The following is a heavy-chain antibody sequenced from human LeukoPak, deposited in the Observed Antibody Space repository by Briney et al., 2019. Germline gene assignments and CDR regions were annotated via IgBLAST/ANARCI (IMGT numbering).Heavy chain of an antibody. Sequence: GGSLRLSCAASGFTFDDYAMHWVRHAPGKGLEWVSGISWNSGSIGYADSVKGRFTISRDNAKNSLYLQMNSLRAEDTALYYCAKDLAAAGTYYFDYWGQGTLVTVSS. V-gene: IGHV3-9*01. CDR1: GFTFDDYA. J-gene: IGHJ4*02. CDR3: AKDLAAAGTYYFDY. D-gene: IGHD6-13*01. CDR2: ISWNSGSI.